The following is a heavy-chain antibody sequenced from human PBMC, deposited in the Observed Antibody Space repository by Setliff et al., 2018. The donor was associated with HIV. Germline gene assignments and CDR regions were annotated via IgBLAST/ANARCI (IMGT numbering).Heavy chain of an antibody. V-gene: IGHV4-38-2*02. CDR2: IYHSGST. J-gene: IGHJ4*02. CDR1: GDFFSSDYY. Sequence: SETLSLTCTVSGDFFSSDYYWGWIRQSPGKGLEWIGYIYHSGSTNYNPSFKSRVTISADTSKNQFSLKLSSVAAADTAVYHCARGAYRDGYDYWGQGTLVTVSS. D-gene: IGHD5-18*01. CDR3: ARGAYRDGYDY.